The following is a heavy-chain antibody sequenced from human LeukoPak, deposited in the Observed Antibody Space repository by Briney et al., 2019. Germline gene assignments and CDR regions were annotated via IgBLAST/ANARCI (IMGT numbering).Heavy chain of an antibody. J-gene: IGHJ5*02. V-gene: IGHV3-74*01. CDR1: GFTFSSYW. CDR2: INSDGSST. CDR3: ARGVYGAQGGWFDP. Sequence: GGSLRLSCAASGFTFSSYWMHWVRQAPGKRLVWVSRINSDGSSTSYADSVKGRFTISRDNAKNTLYLQMNSLRAEDTAVYYCARGVYGAQGGWFDPWGQGTLVTVSS. D-gene: IGHD4-17*01.